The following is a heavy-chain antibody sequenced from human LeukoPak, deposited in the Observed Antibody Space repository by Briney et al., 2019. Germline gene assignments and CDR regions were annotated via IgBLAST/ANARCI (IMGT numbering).Heavy chain of an antibody. J-gene: IGHJ6*02. V-gene: IGHV4-39*07. D-gene: IGHD2-2*02. CDR1: GDSIRSTDYY. CDR3: ARIPYYYYAMDV. CDR2: IHFSGST. Sequence: SETLSLTCTVSGDSIRSTDYYWGWIRQPPGKGLEWIGSIHFSGSTYYNPSLKSRVTISVDKSKNQFSLKLSSATAADTAVYYCARIPYYYYAMDVWGQGTTVTVSS.